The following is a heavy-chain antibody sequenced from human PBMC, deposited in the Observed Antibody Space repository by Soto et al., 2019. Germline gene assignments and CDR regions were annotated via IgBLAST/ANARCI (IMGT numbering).Heavy chain of an antibody. V-gene: IGHV3-15*07. Sequence: EVHLVESGGGLVKPGGSLRLSCAASGFTFSNAWINWVRQAPGKGLEWVGRVKSKNDGGTTDFAAPVKGRFAISRDDSKNMVYLEMNTLHTEDTAICYCNTDSYITSMIVRFDYLGHGTLGTVSS. D-gene: IGHD3-10*01. CDR1: GFTFSNAW. CDR3: NTDSYITSMIVRFDY. J-gene: IGHJ4*01. CDR2: VKSKNDGGTT.